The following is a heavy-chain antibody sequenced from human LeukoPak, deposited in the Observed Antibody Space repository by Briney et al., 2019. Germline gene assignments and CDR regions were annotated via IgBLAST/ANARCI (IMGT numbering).Heavy chain of an antibody. CDR1: GFTFNSYN. CDR3: VKDLDY. J-gene: IGHJ4*02. Sequence: GGSLRLSCAASGFTFNSYNMSWVRQAPGKGQEWVSIISGRGGRTYYADSVKGRFIISRDNSKNMLYLQMNSLRAEDTAVYYCVKDLDYWGQGTLVTVSS. CDR2: ISGRGGRT. V-gene: IGHV3-23*01.